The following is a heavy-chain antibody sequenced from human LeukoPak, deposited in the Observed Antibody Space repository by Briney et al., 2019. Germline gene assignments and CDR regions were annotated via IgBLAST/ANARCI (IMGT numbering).Heavy chain of an antibody. CDR2: IRSKANSYAT. V-gene: IGHV3-73*01. D-gene: IGHD3-9*01. CDR3: TSPAHYYDILTGYYSVEDDAFDI. J-gene: IGHJ3*02. Sequence: PGGSLRLSCAASGFTFSGSAMHWVRQASGKGLEWVGRIRSKANSYATAYAASVKGRFTISRDDSKNTAYLQMNSLKTEDTAVYYCTSPAHYYDILTGYYSVEDDAFDIWGQGTMVTVSS. CDR1: GFTFSGSA.